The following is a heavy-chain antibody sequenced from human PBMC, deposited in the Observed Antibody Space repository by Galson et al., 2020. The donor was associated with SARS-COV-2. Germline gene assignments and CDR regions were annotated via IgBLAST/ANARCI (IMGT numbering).Heavy chain of an antibody. D-gene: IGHD2-15*01. J-gene: IGHJ6*03. CDR3: ARQGGYCSGGTCYDYYYMDV. V-gene: IGHV4-34*01. CDR1: GESFSHYY. Sequence: SETLSLTCAVYGESFSHYYWSWIRQLPGKGLEWIGEISQRGSTSYNPSLKSRVTISIDTSTNQFSLKLSSVTAADTAVYYCARQGGYCSGGTCYDYYYMDVWGKGTTVIVSS. CDR2: ISQRGST.